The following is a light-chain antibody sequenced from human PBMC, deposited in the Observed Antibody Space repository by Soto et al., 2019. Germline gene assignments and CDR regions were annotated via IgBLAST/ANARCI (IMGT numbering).Light chain of an antibody. Sequence: DIQMTQSPSTLSASVEDRVTITCRASQSISSWLAWYQQKPGKAPKLLIYDASSLESGVPSRFSGSGSGTEFTLTISSLQPDDSATYYCQQYNSHSTFGQGTKVDIK. V-gene: IGKV1-5*01. CDR1: QSISSW. J-gene: IGKJ1*01. CDR3: QQYNSHST. CDR2: DAS.